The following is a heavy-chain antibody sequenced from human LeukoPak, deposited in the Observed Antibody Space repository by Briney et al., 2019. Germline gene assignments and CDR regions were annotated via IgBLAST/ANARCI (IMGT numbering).Heavy chain of an antibody. CDR3: ARGVYDGSGYYNPLFDY. D-gene: IGHD3-22*01. Sequence: SETLSLTCTVSGGSISSYYWSWIRQPPGKGLEWIGHIYYSGSTNYNPSLKSRVTISVDTSKNQFSLKLSSVTAADTAVYYCARGVYDGSGYYNPLFDYWGQGTLVTVSS. V-gene: IGHV4-59*08. J-gene: IGHJ4*02. CDR2: IYYSGST. CDR1: GGSISSYY.